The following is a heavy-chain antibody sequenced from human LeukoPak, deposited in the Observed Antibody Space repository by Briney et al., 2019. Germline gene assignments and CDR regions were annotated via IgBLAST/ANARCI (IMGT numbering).Heavy chain of an antibody. Sequence: PSETLSLTCAVYGGSFSGYYWSWIRQPPGKGLEWIGEINHSGSTNYNPSLKSRVTISVDTSKNQFSLKLSSVTAADTAVYYCAGLSLYKSGSWYYMDVWGKGTTVTVSS. CDR2: INHSGST. D-gene: IGHD6-13*01. J-gene: IGHJ6*03. CDR3: AGLSLYKSGSWYYMDV. V-gene: IGHV4-34*01. CDR1: GGSFSGYY.